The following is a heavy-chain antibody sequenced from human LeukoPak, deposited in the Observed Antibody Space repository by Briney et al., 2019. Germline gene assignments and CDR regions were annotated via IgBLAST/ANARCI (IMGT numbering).Heavy chain of an antibody. J-gene: IGHJ4*02. Sequence: ASVKVSCKASGYTFTSYGISWVRQAPGQGLEWMGWISAYNGNTDYAQKLQGRVTMTTDTSTSTAYMELRSLRSDDTAVYYCARDPPPGGPMGYWGQGTLVTVSS. CDR2: ISAYNGNT. CDR3: ARDPPPGGPMGY. V-gene: IGHV1-18*01. CDR1: GYTFTSYG. D-gene: IGHD2-15*01.